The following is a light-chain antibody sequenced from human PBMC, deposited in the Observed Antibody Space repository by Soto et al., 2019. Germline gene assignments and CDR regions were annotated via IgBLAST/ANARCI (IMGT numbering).Light chain of an antibody. V-gene: IGLV1-40*01. CDR3: QSYDSTLSGYV. Sequence: QSVLTQPPSVSGAPGQRVTISCTGSSSNIGAGYDVHWYQQLPGTAPKLLIYANSNRPSGVPDRFSGSKSGTSASLAITGLQAEDEADYYCQSYDSTLSGYVFXTGTKVTVL. CDR1: SSNIGAGYD. CDR2: ANS. J-gene: IGLJ1*01.